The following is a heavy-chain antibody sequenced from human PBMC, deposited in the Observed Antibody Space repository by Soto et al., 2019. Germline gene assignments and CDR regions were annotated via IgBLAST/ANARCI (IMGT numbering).Heavy chain of an antibody. J-gene: IGHJ4*02. CDR1: GFTSSSNA. Sequence: LRLSCAASGFTSSSNAMIAGRQAPGKGLEWVSAISGSGGSTYYAYCVKGRFTISRDNSKNTLYLQMNSLRAEDTAVYYCAKGPSIAVAGDFDYWGQGTLVTV. V-gene: IGHV3-23*01. D-gene: IGHD6-19*01. CDR2: ISGSGGST. CDR3: AKGPSIAVAGDFDY.